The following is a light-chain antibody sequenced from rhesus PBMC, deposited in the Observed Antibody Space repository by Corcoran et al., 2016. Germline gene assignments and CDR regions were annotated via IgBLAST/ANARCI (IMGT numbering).Light chain of an antibody. CDR3: QHGYGTPLT. CDR1: ENVNNY. J-gene: IGKJ4*01. CDR2: KAS. Sequence: DIQMTQSPSSLSASVGDRVTITCRASENVNNYLNWYQQKPGKAPKLLIYKASTLQNGVPSRFIGSGSGTEYTFPISSLQPEDVATYFCQHGYGTPLTFGGGTKVELK. V-gene: IGKV1-74*01.